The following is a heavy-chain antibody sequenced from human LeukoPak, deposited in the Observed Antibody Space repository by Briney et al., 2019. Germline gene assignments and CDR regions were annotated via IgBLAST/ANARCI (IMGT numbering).Heavy chain of an antibody. Sequence: GGSLRLSCAASGFTFSRYSMNWVRQAPGKGLEWVSSITTSSSYIYYADSVKGRFTISRDNAKNSLFLQMNSLRAEDTAVYFCARGWYTDAFDIWGQGTMVTVPS. CDR3: ARGWYTDAFDI. CDR2: ITTSSSYI. CDR1: GFTFSRYS. J-gene: IGHJ3*02. D-gene: IGHD1-1*01. V-gene: IGHV3-21*01.